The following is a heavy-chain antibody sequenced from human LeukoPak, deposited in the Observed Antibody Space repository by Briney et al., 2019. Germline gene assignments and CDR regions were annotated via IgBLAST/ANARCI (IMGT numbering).Heavy chain of an antibody. Sequence: GGSLRLSCAASGFTFSNYFMNWVRQAPGKGLEWVSSISSSSSHIYYADSVRGRFTISRDNAKNSLYLQMNSLRAEDTAVYYCARDGRTVTTDFDYWGQGTLVTVSS. J-gene: IGHJ4*02. V-gene: IGHV3-21*01. CDR3: ARDGRTVTTDFDY. D-gene: IGHD4-11*01. CDR1: GFTFSNYF. CDR2: ISSSSSHI.